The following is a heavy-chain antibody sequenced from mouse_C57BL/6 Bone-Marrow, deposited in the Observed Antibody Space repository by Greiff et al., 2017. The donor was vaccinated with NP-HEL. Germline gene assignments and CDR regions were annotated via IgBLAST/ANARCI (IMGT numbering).Heavy chain of an antibody. J-gene: IGHJ4*01. V-gene: IGHV1-19*01. Sequence: EQLKQSGPVLVKPGASVKMSCKASGYTFTDYYMNWVKQSHGKSLEWIGVINPYNGGTSYNQKFKGKATLTVDKSSSTAYMELNSLTSEDSAVYYCAIVAYYAMDYWGQGTSVTVSS. CDR3: AIVAYYAMDY. CDR2: INPYNGGT. D-gene: IGHD1-1*01. CDR1: GYTFTDYY.